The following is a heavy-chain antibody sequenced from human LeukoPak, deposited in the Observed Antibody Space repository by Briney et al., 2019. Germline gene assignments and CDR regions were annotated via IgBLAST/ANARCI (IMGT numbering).Heavy chain of an antibody. V-gene: IGHV3-7*01. Sequence: GGSLRLSCAASGFTFSSTWMNWVRQAPGKGLEWVANIKQDGSEKYYVDSVKGRFTISRDNAKNSLYLQMNSLRAEDTAVYYCATGFYYCGYWGQGTLVTVSS. CDR1: GFTFSSTW. CDR3: ATGFYYCGY. J-gene: IGHJ4*02. CDR2: IKQDGSEK.